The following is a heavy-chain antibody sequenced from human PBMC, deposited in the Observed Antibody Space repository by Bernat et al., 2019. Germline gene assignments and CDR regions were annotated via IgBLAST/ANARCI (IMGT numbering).Heavy chain of an antibody. CDR1: GFTFSSYA. D-gene: IGHD1-7*01. Sequence: VQLVESGGGLVQPGGSLRLSCAASGFTFSSYAMHWVRQAPGKGLEWVAVISYDGSNKYYADSVKGRFTTSRDNSKNTLYLQMNSLRAEDTAVYYCAREVRSWNYGVVNRFDPWGQGTLVTVSS. CDR3: AREVRSWNYGVVNRFDP. CDR2: ISYDGSNK. V-gene: IGHV3-30-3*01. J-gene: IGHJ5*02.